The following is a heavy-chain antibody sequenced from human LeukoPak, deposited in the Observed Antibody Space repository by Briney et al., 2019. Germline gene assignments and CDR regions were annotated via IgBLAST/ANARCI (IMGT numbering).Heavy chain of an antibody. CDR3: VKNDGWFHLAQ. J-gene: IGHJ4*02. Sequence: ETLSLTCTVSGGSISSSNYYWGWIRQAPGKGLQWVGHIKNDGSETYYLDSLKGRFSISRDNTNNALYLQMNSLRVEDTAVYYCVKNDGWFHLAQWGQGTLVTVSS. CDR1: GGSISSSNYY. V-gene: IGHV3-7*03. CDR2: IKNDGSET. D-gene: IGHD6-19*01.